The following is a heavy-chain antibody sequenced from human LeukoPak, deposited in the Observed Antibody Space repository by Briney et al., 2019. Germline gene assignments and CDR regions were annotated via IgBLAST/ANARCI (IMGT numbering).Heavy chain of an antibody. CDR1: GFTFSSYA. CDR2: ISGSGGST. J-gene: IGHJ4*02. V-gene: IGHV3-23*01. Sequence: PGGSLRLSCAASGFTFSSYAMSWVRQAPGKGLEWVSGISGSGGSTFYADSVKGRFTISRDNSKSTLYLQMNSLRAEDTAVYYCAKSPITSGSLYYSDYWGQGTLVTVSS. D-gene: IGHD3-16*01. CDR3: AKSPITSGSLYYSDY.